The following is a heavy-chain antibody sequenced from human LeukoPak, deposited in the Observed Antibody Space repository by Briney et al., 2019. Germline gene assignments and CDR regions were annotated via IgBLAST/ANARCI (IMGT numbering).Heavy chain of an antibody. D-gene: IGHD3-10*01. CDR1: GGSISSYY. V-gene: IGHV4-59*12. Sequence: SETLSLTCTVSGGSISSYYWSWLRQPPGKGLEWIGYIYYSGSTNYNPSLKSRVTISVDTSKNQFSLKLSSVTAADTAVYYCARDPLYGSGSYYPLGFDPWGQGTLVTVSS. CDR2: IYYSGST. J-gene: IGHJ5*02. CDR3: ARDPLYGSGSYYPLGFDP.